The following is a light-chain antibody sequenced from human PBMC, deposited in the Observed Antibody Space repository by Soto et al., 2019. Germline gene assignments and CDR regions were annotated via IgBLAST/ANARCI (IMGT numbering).Light chain of an antibody. V-gene: IGKV3-15*01. J-gene: IGKJ3*01. Sequence: EIVVTQSPATLSVSPGERATLSCRASQSVSRNLAWYQQKPGQAPRLLIFGASTRANGIPARFSGSGSGTEFTLTISSLQSEEFAVYYWQQYNDWPPIFTFGPGTKVDIK. CDR2: GAS. CDR1: QSVSRN. CDR3: QQYNDWPPIFT.